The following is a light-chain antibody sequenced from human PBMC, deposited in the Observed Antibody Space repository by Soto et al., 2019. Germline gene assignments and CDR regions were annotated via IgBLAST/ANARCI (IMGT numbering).Light chain of an antibody. Sequence: QSVLTQPRSVSGSPGHSVTISCTGTSSDVGGYSYVSWYQQHPGKAPKLMISDVSKRPSGVPDRFSGSKFGNTASLTISGLQAEDEADYYCCSYAGAFTYVFGGWTKVTVL. CDR3: CSYAGAFTYV. CDR1: SSDVGGYSY. CDR2: DVS. J-gene: IGLJ1*01. V-gene: IGLV2-11*01.